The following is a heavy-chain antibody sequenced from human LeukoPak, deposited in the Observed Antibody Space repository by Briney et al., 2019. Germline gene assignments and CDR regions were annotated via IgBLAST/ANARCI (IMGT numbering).Heavy chain of an antibody. CDR2: ISSSSSYI. J-gene: IGHJ4*02. CDR1: GFTFSSYS. D-gene: IGHD6-19*01. CDR3: ARDRECSSGYLDY. V-gene: IGHV3-21*01. Sequence: GGSLRLSCAASGFTFSSYSMNWVRQAPGKGLEWVSSISSSSSYIHYADSVKGRFTISRDNAKNSLYLQMNGLRAEDTAVYYCARDRECSSGYLDYWGQGTLVTVSS.